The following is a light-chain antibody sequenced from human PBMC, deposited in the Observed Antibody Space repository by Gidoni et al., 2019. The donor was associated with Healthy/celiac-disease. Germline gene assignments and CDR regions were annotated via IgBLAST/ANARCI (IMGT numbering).Light chain of an antibody. J-gene: IGKJ4*01. CDR3: QQRSNWPPLP. CDR2: DAS. CDR1: QSVSSY. V-gene: IGKV3-11*01. Sequence: EIVLTQSPATLSLSPGERATLSCRASQSVSSYLAWYQQKPGQAPRLLIYDASNRATGIPARFSGSGSGTDFTLTLSSLEPEDFAVYYCQQRSNWPPLPFGGGTKVEIK.